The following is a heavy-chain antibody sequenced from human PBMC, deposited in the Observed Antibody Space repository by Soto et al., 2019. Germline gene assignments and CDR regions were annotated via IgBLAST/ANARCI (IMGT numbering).Heavy chain of an antibody. CDR3: ARAGGGGYNRNWFDP. V-gene: IGHV1-3*01. CDR2: INAGNGNT. CDR1: GYTFTSYA. Sequence: SVKGSCKASGYTFTSYAMHWVRQAPEQRLEWMGWINAGNGNTKYSQKFQGRVTITRDTSASTAYMELSSLRSEDTAVYYCARAGGGGYNRNWFDPWGQGTLVTVSS. J-gene: IGHJ5*02. D-gene: IGHD5-12*01.